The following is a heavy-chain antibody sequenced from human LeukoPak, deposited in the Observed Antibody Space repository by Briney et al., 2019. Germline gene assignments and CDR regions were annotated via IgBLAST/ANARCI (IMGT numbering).Heavy chain of an antibody. V-gene: IGHV4-39*01. D-gene: IGHD6-13*01. CDR3: ARHSPFITAAAGWFDP. Sequence: SETLSLTCTVFGGSISSSSHYWGCIRQPPGKGLDWIGTVYDGGSTYYNPSLKGRVTLFVDTSQNQFSLKLSSVTAADTAVYYCARHSPFITAAAGWFDPWGQGTLATVSS. CDR2: VYDGGST. J-gene: IGHJ5*02. CDR1: GGSISSSSHY.